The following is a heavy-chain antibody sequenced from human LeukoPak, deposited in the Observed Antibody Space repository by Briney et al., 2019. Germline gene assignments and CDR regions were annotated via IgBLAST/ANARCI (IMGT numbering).Heavy chain of an antibody. CDR1: GFTFSSYA. CDR2: ITGGGDTT. J-gene: IGHJ4*02. V-gene: IGHV3-23*01. D-gene: IGHD3-9*01. CDR3: AKAANYDILTGYYLDY. Sequence: GGSLRLSCAASGFTFSSYAMTWVRQAPGKGLEWVSAITGGGDTTYYADSVKGRFTISRDNSRNTLYLQMNNLRAEDTAIYYCAKAANYDILTGYYLDYWGQGTLVTVSS.